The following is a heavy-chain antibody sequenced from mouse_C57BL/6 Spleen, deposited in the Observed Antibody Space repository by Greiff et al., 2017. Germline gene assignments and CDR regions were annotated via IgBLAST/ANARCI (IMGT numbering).Heavy chain of an antibody. J-gene: IGHJ1*03. CDR1: GFTFSDYG. CDR3: ARKSSSGYFDV. V-gene: IGHV5-17*01. Sequence: DVMLVESGGGLVKPGGSLKLSCAASGFTFSDYGMHWVRQAPEKGLEWVAYISSGSSTIYYADTVKGRFTISRDNAKNTLFLQMTSLRSEDTAMYYCARKSSSGYFDVWGTGTTVTVSS. CDR2: ISSGSSTI.